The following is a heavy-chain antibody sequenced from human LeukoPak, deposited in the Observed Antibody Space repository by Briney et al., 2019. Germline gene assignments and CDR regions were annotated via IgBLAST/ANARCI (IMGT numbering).Heavy chain of an antibody. CDR3: ARASGRSGGYRIDY. D-gene: IGHD2-15*01. CDR2: INPNSGGT. Sequence: ASVKVSCKASGYTFTGYYMHWVRQAPGQGLEWMGWINPNSGGTNYAQKFQGRVTMTRDTSISTAYMELSRLRSDDTAVCYCARASGRSGGYRIDYWGQGTLVTASS. V-gene: IGHV1-2*02. CDR1: GYTFTGYY. J-gene: IGHJ4*02.